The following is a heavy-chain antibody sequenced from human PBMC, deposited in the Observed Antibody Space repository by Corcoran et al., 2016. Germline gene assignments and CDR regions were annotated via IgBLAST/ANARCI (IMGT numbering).Heavy chain of an antibody. V-gene: IGHV3-21*01. CDR2: ISSSSSYI. CDR1: GFTFSSYS. Sequence: EVQLVESGGGLVKPGGSLRLSCAASGFTFSSYSMNWVRQAPGKGLEWVSSISSSSSYIYYADSVKGRFTISRDNAKNSLYLQMNSLRAEDTAVYYCARDMYGYTAREAWGQGTLVTVSS. D-gene: IGHD3-10*02. CDR3: ARDMYGYTAREA. J-gene: IGHJ5*02.